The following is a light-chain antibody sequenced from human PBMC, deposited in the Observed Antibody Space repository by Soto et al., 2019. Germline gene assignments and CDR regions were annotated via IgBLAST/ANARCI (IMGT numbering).Light chain of an antibody. Sequence: DIKMTQSPSSLSASIGDRVTITCRASQNINNYLNWYQQKPGKAPKLLIYAAFSLQSGVPSRFSGSGSGTDFTVTISSLQLEDFATYYCQQSFSTPYTFGQGTKLEIK. CDR1: QNINNY. J-gene: IGKJ2*01. V-gene: IGKV1-39*01. CDR2: AAF. CDR3: QQSFSTPYT.